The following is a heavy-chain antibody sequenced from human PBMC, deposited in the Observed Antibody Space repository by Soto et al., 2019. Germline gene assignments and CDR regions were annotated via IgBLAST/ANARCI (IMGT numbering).Heavy chain of an antibody. Sequence: QITLKESGPTLVKPTQTLTLTCTVSGFSVTTSGKTLGWIRQPPGKAPEWLALAYQYSPSLQNRVMFTKDTSKNQVVLTMTNVDPGDTATHYCTLRDDSSTGPIYWGQGSQVTVS. CDR1: GFSVTTSGKT. V-gene: IGHV2-5*01. J-gene: IGHJ4*02. CDR2: AY. CDR3: TLRDDSSTGPIY. D-gene: IGHD3-16*01.